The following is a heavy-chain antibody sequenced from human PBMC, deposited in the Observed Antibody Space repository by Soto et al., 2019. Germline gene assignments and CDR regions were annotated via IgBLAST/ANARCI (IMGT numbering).Heavy chain of an antibody. Sequence: PGGSLRLSCAASGFTFSSYAMHWVRQAPGKGLEWVAVISYDGSNKYYADSVKGRFTISRDNSKNTLYLQMNSLRAEDTAVYYCARGGVYGDYGFFDYWGQGTLVTVSS. V-gene: IGHV3-30-3*01. D-gene: IGHD4-17*01. J-gene: IGHJ4*02. CDR3: ARGGVYGDYGFFDY. CDR1: GFTFSSYA. CDR2: ISYDGSNK.